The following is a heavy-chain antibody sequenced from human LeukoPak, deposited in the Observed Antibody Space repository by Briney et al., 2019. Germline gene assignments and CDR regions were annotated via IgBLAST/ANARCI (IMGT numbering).Heavy chain of an antibody. CDR2: LSYDARNK. CDR3: ARDLRYYDSSGYSHFDY. J-gene: IGHJ4*02. Sequence: PGGSLRLSCAASGFTFSNYAMHWVRQAPGKGLEWMSVLSYDARNKYFADSVKGRFTISRDNSKNTLYLQMNSLRAEDTAVYYCARDLRYYDSSGYSHFDYWGQGTLVTVSS. V-gene: IGHV3-30*14. CDR1: GFTFSNYA. D-gene: IGHD3-22*01.